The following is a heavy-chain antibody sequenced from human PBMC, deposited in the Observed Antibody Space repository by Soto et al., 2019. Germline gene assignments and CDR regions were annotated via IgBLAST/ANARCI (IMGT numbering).Heavy chain of an antibody. CDR2: VYYTGST. CDR3: ARGRTVRNYADDSSDYFYFFDY. V-gene: IGHV4-59*01. J-gene: IGHJ4*02. CDR1: GDSISTFY. Sequence: SETLSLTCTVSGDSISTFYWGWMRQSPGKELEWIGYVYYTGSTNYNPSLKGRVTISVDRSKSQFSLKLTSANAADTAVYYCARGRTVRNYADDSSDYFYFFDYWGQGTQVTVSS. D-gene: IGHD3-22*01.